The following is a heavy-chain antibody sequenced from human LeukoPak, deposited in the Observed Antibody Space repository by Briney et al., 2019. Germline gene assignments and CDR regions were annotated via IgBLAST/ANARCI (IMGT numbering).Heavy chain of an antibody. CDR2: IYTSGST. CDR1: GVSISSYY. V-gene: IGHV4-4*09. CDR3: ARGLEYSSSKPDYYYMDV. J-gene: IGHJ6*03. Sequence: PSETLSLTCTVSGVSISSYYWSWIRQPPGKGLEWIGYIYTSGSTNYNPSLKSRVTISVDTSKNQFSLKLSSVTAADTAVYYCARGLEYSSSKPDYYYMDVWGKGTTVTVSS. D-gene: IGHD6-6*01.